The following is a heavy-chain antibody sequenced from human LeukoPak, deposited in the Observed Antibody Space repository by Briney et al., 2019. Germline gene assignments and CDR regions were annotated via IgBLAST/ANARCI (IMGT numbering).Heavy chain of an antibody. CDR2: ISYDGSNK. CDR1: GFTFSSNG. D-gene: IGHD4-17*01. J-gene: IGHJ6*02. CDR3: AKDRGRYGDLYYYYYYGMDV. Sequence: PGGSLRLSCAASGFTFSSNGMHWVRQAPGKGLEWVAVISYDGSNKYYADSVKGRFTISRDNSKNTLYLQMNSLRAEDTAVYYCAKDRGRYGDLYYYYYYGMDVWGQGTTVTVSS. V-gene: IGHV3-30*18.